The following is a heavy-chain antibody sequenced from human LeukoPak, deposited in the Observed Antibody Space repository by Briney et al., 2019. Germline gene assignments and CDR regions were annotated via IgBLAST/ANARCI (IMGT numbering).Heavy chain of an antibody. CDR3: ANPEWGTYLVGFDY. CDR1: GFTFDSYA. J-gene: IGHJ4*02. CDR2: ISISGDDT. Sequence: GGSLRLSCTASGFTFDSYAMNWVRQAPGKGLEWVSAISISGDDTYYAESVKGRFTISRDNSKNTLYLRMNSLGAEDTAVYFCANPEWGTYLVGFDYRGQGTLVTVSS. V-gene: IGHV3-23*01. D-gene: IGHD1-26*01.